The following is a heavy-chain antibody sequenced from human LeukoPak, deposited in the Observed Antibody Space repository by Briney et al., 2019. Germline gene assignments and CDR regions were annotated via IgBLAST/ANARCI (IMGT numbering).Heavy chain of an antibody. CDR3: ASGYYDSSGYVDD. J-gene: IGHJ4*02. CDR2: INPNSGGT. V-gene: IGHV1-2*02. D-gene: IGHD3-22*01. Sequence: ASVKVSCKASGYTSTGYYIHWVRQAPGQGLEWMGWINPNSGGTNYAQKFQGRVTITRDTSISTAYMELSRLTSDDSAVYYCASGYYDSSGYVDDWGQGTLVTVSS. CDR1: GYTSTGYY.